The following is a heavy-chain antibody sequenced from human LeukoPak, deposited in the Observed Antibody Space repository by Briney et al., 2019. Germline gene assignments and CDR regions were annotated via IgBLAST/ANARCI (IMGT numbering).Heavy chain of an antibody. D-gene: IGHD1-14*01. J-gene: IGHJ4*02. CDR1: GFTFSSYG. Sequence: GRSLRLSCAASGFTFSSYGMHWVRQAPGKGLERVAVIWYDGSNKYYADSVKGRFTISRDNSKNTLYLQMNSLRAEDTAVYYCLTPAGWVNYWGQGTLVTVSS. V-gene: IGHV3-33*01. CDR3: LTPAGWVNY. CDR2: IWYDGSNK.